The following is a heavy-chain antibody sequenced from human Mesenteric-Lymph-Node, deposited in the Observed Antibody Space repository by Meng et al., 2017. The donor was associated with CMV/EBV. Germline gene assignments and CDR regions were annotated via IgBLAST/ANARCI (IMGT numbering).Heavy chain of an antibody. CDR2: ISSSSSYI. CDR3: ARQVVPAASFDY. CDR1: GFTFSSYS. V-gene: IGHV3-21*01. Sequence: CAASGFTFSSYSMTWVRQAPGKGLEWVSSISSSSSYIYYADSVKGRFTISRDNAKNSLYLQMNSLRAEDTAVYYCARQVVPAASFDYWGQGTLVTVSS. J-gene: IGHJ4*02. D-gene: IGHD2-2*01.